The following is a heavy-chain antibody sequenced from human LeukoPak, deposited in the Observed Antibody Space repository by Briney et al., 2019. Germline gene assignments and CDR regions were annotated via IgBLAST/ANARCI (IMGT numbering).Heavy chain of an antibody. D-gene: IGHD2-2*02. V-gene: IGHV4-34*01. J-gene: IGHJ6*04. CDR1: GGSFSGYY. Sequence: PSETLSLTCAVYGGSFSGYYWSWIRQPPGKGLEWIGEINHSGSTNYNPSLKSRVTISVDTSKNQFSLKLSSVTAADTAVYHCARGGYCSSTSCYKNGMDVWGKGTTVTVSS. CDR3: ARGGYCSSTSCYKNGMDV. CDR2: INHSGST.